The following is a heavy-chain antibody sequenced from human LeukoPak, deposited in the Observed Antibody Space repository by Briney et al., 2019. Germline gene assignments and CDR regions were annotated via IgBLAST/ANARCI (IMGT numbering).Heavy chain of an antibody. CDR2: NSRSSSYI. Sequence: GGSLRLSCAASGFTFSSYSMNWVRQAPGKGLEWVSSNSRSSSYIYYADSVKGRFTISRDNAKNSLYLQMNSLRAEDTAVYYCARDRRGYFGGVDYWGQGTLVTVSS. CDR3: ARDRRGYFGGVDY. CDR1: GFTFSSYS. V-gene: IGHV3-21*01. J-gene: IGHJ4*02. D-gene: IGHD3-16*01.